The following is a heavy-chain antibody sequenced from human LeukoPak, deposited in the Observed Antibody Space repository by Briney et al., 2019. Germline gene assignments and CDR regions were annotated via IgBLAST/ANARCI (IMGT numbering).Heavy chain of an antibody. CDR3: AKDRGYCSGGSCSTRGAFDY. J-gene: IGHJ4*02. V-gene: IGHV3-23*01. CDR1: GFTFSSYA. CDR2: ISGSGGST. D-gene: IGHD2-15*01. Sequence: GGSLRLSYAASGFTFSSYAMSWVRQAPGKGLEWVSAISGSGGSTYYADSVKGRFTISRDNSKNTLYLQMNSLRAEDTAVYYCAKDRGYCSGGSCSTRGAFDYWGQGTLVTVSS.